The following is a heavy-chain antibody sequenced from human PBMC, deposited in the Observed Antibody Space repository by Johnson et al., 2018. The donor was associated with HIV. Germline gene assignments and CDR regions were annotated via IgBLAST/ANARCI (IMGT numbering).Heavy chain of an antibody. V-gene: IGHV3-30*04. CDR3: ARGFHRGGAFDI. J-gene: IGHJ3*02. CDR2: ISYDGSDK. Sequence: VQLVESGGGLVQPGGSLRLSCAASGFTFSSYTMHWVRQAPGKGLEWVAVISYDGSDKYYADSVKGRFTISRDNSKNTMFLQMNSLRAEDTAVYYCARGFHRGGAFDIWGQGTMVTVSS. CDR1: GFTFSSYT. D-gene: IGHD1-14*01.